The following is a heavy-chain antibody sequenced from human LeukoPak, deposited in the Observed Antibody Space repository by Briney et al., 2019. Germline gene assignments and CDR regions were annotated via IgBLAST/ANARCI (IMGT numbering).Heavy chain of an antibody. CDR1: GGSINDAS. Sequence: SETLSLTCTVSGGSINDASWNWIRKPPGQGLEWIGYIYHSGGTNYNPSLKSRVTISLNTSKNQFSLKLSSVTAADTAVYYCARVGTYYRSLDSWGQGTLVTVST. CDR3: ARVGTYYRSLDS. CDR2: IYHSGGT. J-gene: IGHJ4*02. D-gene: IGHD3-10*01. V-gene: IGHV4-59*01.